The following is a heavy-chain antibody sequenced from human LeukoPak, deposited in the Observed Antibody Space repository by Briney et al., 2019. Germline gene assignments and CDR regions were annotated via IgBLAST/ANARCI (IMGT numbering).Heavy chain of an antibody. CDR3: ARRLLLGAFDI. CDR2: IYTSGST. D-gene: IGHD2-21*01. J-gene: IGHJ3*02. CDR1: GGSISSGSYY. Sequence: SETLSLTCTVSGGSISSGSYYWSWIRQPAGKGLEWIGRIYTSGSTNYNPSLKSRVTISVDTSKNQFSLKLSSVTAADTAVYYCARRLLLGAFDIWGQGTMVTVSS. V-gene: IGHV4-61*02.